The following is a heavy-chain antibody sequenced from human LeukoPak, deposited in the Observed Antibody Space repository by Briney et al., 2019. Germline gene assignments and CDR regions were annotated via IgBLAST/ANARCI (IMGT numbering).Heavy chain of an antibody. J-gene: IGHJ4*02. CDR1: GGTFSSYA. CDR3: ADYDSSGYQNFDY. V-gene: IGHV3-23*01. Sequence: EASVKVSCKASGGTFSSYAMSWVRQAPGKGLEWVSAISGSGGSTYYADSVKGRFTISRDNSKNTLYLQMNSLRAEDTAVYYCADYDSSGYQNFDYWGQGTLVTVSS. CDR2: ISGSGGST. D-gene: IGHD3-22*01.